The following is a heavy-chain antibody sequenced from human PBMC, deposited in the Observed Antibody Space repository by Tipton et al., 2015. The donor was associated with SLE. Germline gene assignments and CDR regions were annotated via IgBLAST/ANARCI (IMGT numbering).Heavy chain of an antibody. CDR3: IRMSSLTGGFEF. CDR1: GFTFGDYS. CDR2: IRSKLYGGTT. D-gene: IGHD6-13*01. J-gene: IGHJ4*02. V-gene: IGHV3-49*04. Sequence: SLRLSCTASGFTFGDYSMSWVRQAPGKGLEWVSFIRSKLYGGTTEYAASVKGRFTISRDDSKSIAYLQMNSLKTEDTAVYYCIRMSSLTGGFEFWGQRTLITVSS.